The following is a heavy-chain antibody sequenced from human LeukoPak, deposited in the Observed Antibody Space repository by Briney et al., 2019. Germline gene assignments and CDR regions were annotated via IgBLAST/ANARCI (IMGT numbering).Heavy chain of an antibody. Sequence: SETLSLTCTVSGGSISSYYWSWIRQPAGKGLEWIGRIYTSGSNYYNPSLESRVTISVDNSKNQFSLKLSSVTAADTAVYYCASYTSSGRYFGYWGQGTLVTVPS. CDR2: IYTSGSN. J-gene: IGHJ4*02. CDR3: ASYTSSGRYFGY. CDR1: GGSISSYY. V-gene: IGHV4-4*07. D-gene: IGHD1-26*01.